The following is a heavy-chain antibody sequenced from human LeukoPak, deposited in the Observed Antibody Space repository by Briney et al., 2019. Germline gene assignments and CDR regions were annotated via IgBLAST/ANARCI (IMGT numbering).Heavy chain of an antibody. V-gene: IGHV4-59*01. Sequence: SETLSLTCIVSGGSISSYYWSWIRHPPGEGLEWVGYIYYSGSTNYNPSLKSRVTISVDTSKNQFSLKLSSVTAADTAVYYCARGLMMAVAGRGEFHYWGQGTLVTVSS. CDR1: GGSISSYY. J-gene: IGHJ4*02. CDR2: IYYSGST. D-gene: IGHD6-13*01. CDR3: ARGLMMAVAGRGEFHY.